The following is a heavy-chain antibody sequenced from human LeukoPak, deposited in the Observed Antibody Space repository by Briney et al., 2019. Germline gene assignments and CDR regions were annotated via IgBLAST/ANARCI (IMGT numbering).Heavy chain of an antibody. J-gene: IGHJ4*02. CDR2: IYTSGST. CDR3: AREEDCSGGSCYVVY. V-gene: IGHV4-4*07. Sequence: KPSETLSLTCTVSGGSISSYYWSWIRQPAGKGLEWIGRIYTSGSTNYNPSHKSRVTMSVDTSKNQFSLKLSSVTAADTAVYYCAREEDCSGGSCYVVYWGQGTLVTVSS. CDR1: GGSISSYY. D-gene: IGHD2-15*01.